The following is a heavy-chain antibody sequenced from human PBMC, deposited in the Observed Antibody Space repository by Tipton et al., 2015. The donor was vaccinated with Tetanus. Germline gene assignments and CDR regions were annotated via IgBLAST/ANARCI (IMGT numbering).Heavy chain of an antibody. J-gene: IGHJ4*02. CDR1: GYTFTSYG. CDR2: ISAYNGNT. D-gene: IGHD3-22*01. V-gene: IGHV1-18*04. CDR3: ARGGDYYDSSGTRRRSRFGY. Sequence: QLVQSGAEVKKPGASVKVSCKASGYTFTSYGISWVRQAPGQGLEWMGWISAYNGNTNYAQKLQGRVTMTPDTSTSTAYMELRSLRSDDTAVYYWARGGDYYDSSGTRRRSRFGYWGQGTLVTVSS.